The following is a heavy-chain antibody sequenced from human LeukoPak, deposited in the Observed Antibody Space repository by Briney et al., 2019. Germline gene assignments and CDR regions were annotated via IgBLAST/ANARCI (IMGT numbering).Heavy chain of an antibody. Sequence: GASVKVSCKASGGTFSSYAISWVRQAPGQGLEWMGWISAYNGNTNYAQKLQGRVTMTTDTSTSTAYMELRSLRSDDTAVYYCTTGGSSGWYEGYYYYMDVWGKGTTVTVSS. CDR2: ISAYNGNT. CDR3: TTGGSSGWYEGYYYYMDV. J-gene: IGHJ6*03. D-gene: IGHD6-19*01. V-gene: IGHV1-18*01. CDR1: GGTFSSYA.